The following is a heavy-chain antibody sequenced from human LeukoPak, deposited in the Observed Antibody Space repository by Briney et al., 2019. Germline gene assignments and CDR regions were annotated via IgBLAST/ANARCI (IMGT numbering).Heavy chain of an antibody. CDR1: GFTFSSNY. V-gene: IGHV3-66*01. J-gene: IGHJ4*02. CDR3: ARDGGAAAGLFDY. CDR2: IYSGGST. Sequence: GGSLRLSCAASGFTFSSNYMSWVRQAPGKGLEWVSVIYSGGSTYYADSVKGRFTISRDNSKNTLYLQMNSLRAEDTAVYYCARDGGAAAGLFDYWGQGTLVTVSS. D-gene: IGHD6-13*01.